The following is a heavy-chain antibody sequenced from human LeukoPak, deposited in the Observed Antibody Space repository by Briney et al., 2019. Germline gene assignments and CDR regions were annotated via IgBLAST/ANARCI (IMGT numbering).Heavy chain of an antibody. Sequence: GASVKVSCKASGYTFTNYYMHWVRQAPGQGLEWMGIINPSGSNTSYAQKFQGRVTMTRDTSTSTVYMELSSLRSEDTAVYYCARSGSSTSCPRDYWGQGTLVTVAS. CDR2: INPSGSNT. CDR1: GYTFTNYY. CDR3: ARSGSSTSCPRDY. V-gene: IGHV1-46*01. J-gene: IGHJ4*02. D-gene: IGHD2-2*01.